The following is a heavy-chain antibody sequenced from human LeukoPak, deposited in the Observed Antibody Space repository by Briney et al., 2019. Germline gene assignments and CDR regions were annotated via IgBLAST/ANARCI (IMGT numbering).Heavy chain of an antibody. Sequence: SETLSLTCVVSGYSISSGSWWGWIRQPPGKGLEWIGYIYYSGDIYYNPSLKSRVTMSVDTSKNQFSLKLSSVTAVDTAVYYCASVNVRGAPTRVDYWGQGTLVTVSS. V-gene: IGHV4-28*05. J-gene: IGHJ4*02. CDR2: IYYSGDI. D-gene: IGHD3-10*02. CDR1: GYSISSGSW. CDR3: ASVNVRGAPTRVDY.